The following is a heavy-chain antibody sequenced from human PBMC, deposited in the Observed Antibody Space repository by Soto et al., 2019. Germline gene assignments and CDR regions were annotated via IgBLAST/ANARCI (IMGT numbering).Heavy chain of an antibody. Sequence: EVQLLESGGGLEQPGGSLRLSCAASGFTFSSYSMTWVRQAPGQGLEWVSSISGSGGSTYYADSVKGRFTISRDNSKNTLYLQMNSLRVEDTAVYYCAKGQGEYKYGSGTNYLHYVDYWGHGTLVTVSS. CDR1: GFTFSSYS. CDR2: ISGSGGST. D-gene: IGHD3-10*01. CDR3: AKGQGEYKYGSGTNYLHYVDY. V-gene: IGHV3-23*01. J-gene: IGHJ4*01.